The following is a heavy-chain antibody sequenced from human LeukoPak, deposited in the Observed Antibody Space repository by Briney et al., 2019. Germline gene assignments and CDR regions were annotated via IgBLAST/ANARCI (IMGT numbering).Heavy chain of an antibody. Sequence: GGSLRLSCAASGFTFSSYGIHWVRQAPGKGLEWVAVISYDGSNKYYADSVKGRFTISRDDSKNTLYLQMNSLRAEDTAVYYCAKDYVHGDLLRIYYYYDGKDVWGQGTTVTVSS. V-gene: IGHV3-30*18. J-gene: IGHJ6*02. D-gene: IGHD4-17*01. CDR1: GFTFSSYG. CDR3: AKDYVHGDLLRIYYYYDGKDV. CDR2: ISYDGSNK.